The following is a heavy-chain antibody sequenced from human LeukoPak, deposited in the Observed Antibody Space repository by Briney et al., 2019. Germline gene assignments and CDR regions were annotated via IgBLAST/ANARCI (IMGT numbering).Heavy chain of an antibody. V-gene: IGHV3-7*01. CDR2: IKEDGSEQ. CDR3: ARDYGSGSYYNTAY. Sequence: GGSLRLSCAASGFTFSVYWMSWVRQAPGKGLEWVANIKEDGSEQYYVDSVKGRFTISRDNAKNSLYLQMNSLRAEDTAVYYCARDYGSGSYYNTAYWGQGTLVTVSS. J-gene: IGHJ4*02. D-gene: IGHD3-10*01. CDR1: GFTFSVYW.